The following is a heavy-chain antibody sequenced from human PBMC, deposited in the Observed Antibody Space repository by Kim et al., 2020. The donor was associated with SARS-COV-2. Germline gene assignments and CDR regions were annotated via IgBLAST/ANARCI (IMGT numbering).Heavy chain of an antibody. CDR1: GLTFNNVW. Sequence: GGSLRLSCVVSGLTFNNVWMSWVRQAPGKGLEWVGRIKSKSAGGSIDYATPVKGRFTISRDDAKDTLFLQVNSLQTEDTAVYYCTTDKQMSPDYWGQGTLVTVSS. CDR2: IKSKSAGGSI. V-gene: IGHV3-15*01. D-gene: IGHD3-10*01. J-gene: IGHJ4*02. CDR3: TTDKQMSPDY.